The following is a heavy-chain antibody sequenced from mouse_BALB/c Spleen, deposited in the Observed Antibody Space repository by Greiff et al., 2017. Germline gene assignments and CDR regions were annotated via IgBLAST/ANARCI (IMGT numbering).Heavy chain of an antibody. CDR3: ARYPSTTYAMDY. CDR1: GFTFSSFG. Sequence: EVQLVESGGGLVQPGGSRKLSCAASGFTFSSFGMHWVRQAPEKGLEWVAYISSGSSTIYYADTVKGRFTISRDNPKNTLFLQMTSLRSEDTAMYYCARYPSTTYAMDYWGQGTSVTVSS. V-gene: IGHV5-17*02. D-gene: IGHD1-1*01. J-gene: IGHJ4*01. CDR2: ISSGSSTI.